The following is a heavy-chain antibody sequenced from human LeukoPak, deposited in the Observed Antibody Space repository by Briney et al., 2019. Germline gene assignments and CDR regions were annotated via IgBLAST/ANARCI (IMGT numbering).Heavy chain of an antibody. CDR2: IYYSGST. D-gene: IGHD3-16*02. Sequence: SQTLSLTCTVSGGSISGSSYYWGWIRQPPGTGLEWIGSIYYSGSTYYNPSLKSRVTISVDTSKNQFSLKLNSVTATDTAVYYCARGRSDYVWGSYRYPSFFYWGQGTLVTVSS. CDR1: GGSISGSSYY. V-gene: IGHV4-39*02. CDR3: ARGRSDYVWGSYRYPSFFY. J-gene: IGHJ4*02.